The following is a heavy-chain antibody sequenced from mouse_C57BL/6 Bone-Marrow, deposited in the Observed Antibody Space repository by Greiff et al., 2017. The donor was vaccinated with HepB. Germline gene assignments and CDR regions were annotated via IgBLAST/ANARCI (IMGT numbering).Heavy chain of an antibody. Sequence: VKVVESGPGLVAPSQSLSITCTVSGFSFTSYGVHWVRQPPGKGLEWLVVIWSDGSTTYNSALKSRLSISKDNSKSQVFLKMNSLQTDDTAMYYCARQDDYDGYFDVWGTGTTVTVSS. D-gene: IGHD2-4*01. CDR1: GFSFTSYG. V-gene: IGHV2-6-1*01. J-gene: IGHJ1*03. CDR3: ARQDDYDGYFDV. CDR2: IWSDGST.